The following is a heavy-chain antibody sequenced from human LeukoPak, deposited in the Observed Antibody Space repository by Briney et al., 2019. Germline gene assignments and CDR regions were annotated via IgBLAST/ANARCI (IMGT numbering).Heavy chain of an antibody. CDR1: GYTFTSYA. CDR2: INAGNGNT. V-gene: IGHV1-3*01. Sequence: ASVKVSCKASGYTFTSYAMHWVRQAPGQRLEWMGWINAGNGNTKYSQKFQGRVTITRDTSASTAYMELSSLRSEDTAVYYCARVRTVTKGGIDYWGQGTLVTVSS. D-gene: IGHD4-17*01. J-gene: IGHJ4*02. CDR3: ARVRTVTKGGIDY.